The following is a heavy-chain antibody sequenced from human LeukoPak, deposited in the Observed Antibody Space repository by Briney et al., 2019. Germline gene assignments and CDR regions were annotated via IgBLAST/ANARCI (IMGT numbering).Heavy chain of an antibody. V-gene: IGHV4-59*01. Sequence: PSETLSLTCTVSGGSISSYYWSWLRQPPGKGLEWIGYIYYSGSTNYNPSLKSRVTISVDTSKNQFPLKLSSVTAADTAVYYCARDSGTSWGYYYYGMDVWGQGTTVTVSS. J-gene: IGHJ6*02. CDR1: GGSISSYY. CDR2: IYYSGST. D-gene: IGHD2-2*01. CDR3: ARDSGTSWGYYYYGMDV.